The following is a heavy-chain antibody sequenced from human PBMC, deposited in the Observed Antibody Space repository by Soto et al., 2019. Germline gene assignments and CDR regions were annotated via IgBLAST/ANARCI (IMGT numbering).Heavy chain of an antibody. CDR3: ARAPQLVAPAAAGFDS. CDR2: ISASTLTI. CDR1: GFPFSTYS. D-gene: IGHD2-2*01. Sequence: GGSLRLSCAASGFPFSTYSMSWVRQAPGKGLEWISYISASTLTIFYADSVKGRFTISRDTAQNSLYLQMNSLRDEDTAVYYCARAPQLVAPAAAGFDSWGQGTLVTV. V-gene: IGHV3-48*02. J-gene: IGHJ4*02.